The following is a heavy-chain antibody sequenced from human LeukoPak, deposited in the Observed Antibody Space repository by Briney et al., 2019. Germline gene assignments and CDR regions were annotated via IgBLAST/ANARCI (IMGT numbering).Heavy chain of an antibody. V-gene: IGHV3-21*01. D-gene: IGHD1-26*01. Sequence: PGGSLTLSCAASGFTFSTYNMNWVRQAPGKGLEWVSSISSSSSYIDYADSVKGRFTISRDNAKNSLYLQMNSLRAEDTDVYYCARDVGASAPDAFDIWGQGTMVTVSS. J-gene: IGHJ3*02. CDR3: ARDVGASAPDAFDI. CDR1: GFTFSTYN. CDR2: ISSSSSYI.